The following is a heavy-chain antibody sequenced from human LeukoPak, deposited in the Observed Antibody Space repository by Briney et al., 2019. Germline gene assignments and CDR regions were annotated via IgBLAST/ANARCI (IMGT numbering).Heavy chain of an antibody. CDR2: ISGSSSTI. V-gene: IGHV3-48*01. J-gene: IGHJ4*02. D-gene: IGHD6-13*01. CDR1: GFTFSTYG. CDR3: ARAIAAAEDY. Sequence: GGSLRLSCAASGFTFSTYGMNWVRPAPGKGLEWVSYISGSSSTIYYADSVRGRFTISRDNAKNSVHLQMNSLRAEDTAVYYCARAIAAAEDYWGQGTLVAVSS.